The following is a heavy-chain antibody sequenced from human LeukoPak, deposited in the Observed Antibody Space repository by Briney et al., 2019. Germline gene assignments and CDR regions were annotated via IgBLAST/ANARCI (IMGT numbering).Heavy chain of an antibody. J-gene: IGHJ3*01. CDR3: ARDAVLLVAGVYDV. D-gene: IGHD6-19*01. V-gene: IGHV3-11*04. CDR1: GFTFSDYY. CDR2: ISGSGSTI. Sequence: NPGGSLRLSCVVSGFTFSDYYMSWIRQAPGKGLEWISYISGSGSTIYYADSVKGRFTISRDNAKNSLYLQMNSLRAEDTAVYYCARDAVLLVAGVYDVWGQGTMVTVSS.